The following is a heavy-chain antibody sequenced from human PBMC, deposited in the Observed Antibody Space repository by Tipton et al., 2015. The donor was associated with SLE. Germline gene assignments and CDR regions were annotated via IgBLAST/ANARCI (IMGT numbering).Heavy chain of an antibody. D-gene: IGHD6-13*01. CDR1: GGSISSYY. V-gene: IGHV4-59*07. CDR2: MYYSGST. CDR3: ASLGKEPILNHGIAAAGTYYYYYMDV. J-gene: IGHJ6*03. Sequence: TLSLTCTVSGGSISSYYWSWIRQPPGKGLEWIGYMYYSGSTNYNPSLKSRVTISVDTSKNQFSLKLSSVTAADTAVYYCASLGKEPILNHGIAAAGTYYYYYMDVWGKGTTVTVSS.